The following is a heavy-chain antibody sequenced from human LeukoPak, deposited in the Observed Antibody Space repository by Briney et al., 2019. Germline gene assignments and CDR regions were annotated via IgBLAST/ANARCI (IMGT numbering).Heavy chain of an antibody. D-gene: IGHD3-16*01. CDR3: ARFVVWGAVAHYYYYYGMDV. CDR1: GGSFSGYY. V-gene: IGHV4-34*01. J-gene: IGHJ6*02. CDR2: INHSGST. Sequence: ASETLSLTCAVYGGSFSGYYWSWIRQPPGKGLEWIGEINHSGSTNYNPSLKSRVTISVDTSKNQFSLKLSSVTAADTAVYYCARFVVWGAVAHYYYYYGMDVWGQGTTVTVSS.